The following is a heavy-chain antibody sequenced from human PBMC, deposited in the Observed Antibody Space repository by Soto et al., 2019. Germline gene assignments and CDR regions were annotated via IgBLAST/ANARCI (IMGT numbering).Heavy chain of an antibody. CDR1: GFTFSNAW. V-gene: IGHV3-15*01. D-gene: IGHD3-22*01. CDR2: IKSKTDGGTT. J-gene: IGHJ6*02. Sequence: VGSLRLSCAASGFTFSNAWMSWVRQAPGKGLEWVGRIKSKTDGGTTDYAAPVKGRFTISRDDSKNTLYLQMNSLKTEDTAVYYCWYYDSSGYYYDYYYGMDVWGQGTTVTVSS. CDR3: WYYDSSGYYYDYYYGMDV.